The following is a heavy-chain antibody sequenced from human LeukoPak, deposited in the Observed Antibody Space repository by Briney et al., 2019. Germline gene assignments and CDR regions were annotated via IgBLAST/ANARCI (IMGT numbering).Heavy chain of an antibody. CDR2: IWYDGSNK. CDR1: GFTFSSYG. V-gene: IGHV3-33*01. J-gene: IGHJ4*02. Sequence: GGSLRLSCAASGFTFSSYGMHWVREAPGKGLEGVAVIWYDGSNKYYADSVKGRFTISRDNSKNTLYLQMNSLRAEDTAVYYCARLAVAGARGFDYWGQGTLVTVSS. CDR3: ARLAVAGARGFDY. D-gene: IGHD6-19*01.